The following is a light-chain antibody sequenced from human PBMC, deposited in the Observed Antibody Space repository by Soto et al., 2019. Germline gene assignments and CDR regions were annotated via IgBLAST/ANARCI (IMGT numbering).Light chain of an antibody. CDR3: QAWGTGGV. CDR1: SGHSDYA. Sequence: QSVLTQSPSASASPGASVKLTCTLSSGHSDYAIAWHQQQPEKGPRYLMKVTSDGSHTKGDGIPDRFSGSGSGADRYLTISSLRSDDEADYYCQAWGTGGVFGGGTKLTVL. CDR2: VTSDGSH. V-gene: IGLV4-69*01. J-gene: IGLJ3*02.